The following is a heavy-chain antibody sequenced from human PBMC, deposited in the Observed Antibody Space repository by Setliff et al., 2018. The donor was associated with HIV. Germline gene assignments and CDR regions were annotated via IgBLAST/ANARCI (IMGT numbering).Heavy chain of an antibody. Sequence: LSLTCTVSGGSISSHYWSWVRQSPGKGLEWIGSISYSGSTNHNPSLKNRVTISVDTSKNQFSLRLSSVTSADTAVYYCARGVTGPFATGIWGHGTLVTVSS. CDR1: GGSISSHY. J-gene: IGHJ4*01. CDR2: ISYSGST. V-gene: IGHV4-59*11. D-gene: IGHD3-10*01. CDR3: ARGVTGPFATGI.